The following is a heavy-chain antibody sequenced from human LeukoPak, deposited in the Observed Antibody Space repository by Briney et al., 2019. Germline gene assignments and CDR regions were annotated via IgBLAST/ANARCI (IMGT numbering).Heavy chain of an antibody. J-gene: IGHJ4*02. CDR2: IYPGDSDT. CDR3: AKYALRGYSGYDLSSLDY. V-gene: IGHV5-51*01. D-gene: IGHD5-12*01. CDR1: GYSFTSYW. Sequence: GESLKISCKGSGYSFTSYWIGWVRQMPGKGLEWMGIIYPGDSDTRYSPSFQGQVTISADKSISTAYLQWSSLKASDTAMYYCAKYALRGYSGYDLSSLDYWGQGTLVTVSS.